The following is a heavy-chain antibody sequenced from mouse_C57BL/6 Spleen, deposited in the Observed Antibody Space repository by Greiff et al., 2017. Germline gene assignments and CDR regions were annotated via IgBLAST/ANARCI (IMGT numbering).Heavy chain of an antibody. CDR2: IDPEDGET. CDR1: GFTIKDYY. Sequence: EVQGVESGAELVKPGASVKLSCTASGFTIKDYYMHWVKQRPEQGLEWIGRIDPEDGETKYTPKFQGKATITADTSSNTAYLQLSSLTSEDTAVYYCARRFGSSYWYFDVWGTGTTVTVSS. D-gene: IGHD1-1*01. J-gene: IGHJ1*03. CDR3: ARRFGSSYWYFDV. V-gene: IGHV14-2*01.